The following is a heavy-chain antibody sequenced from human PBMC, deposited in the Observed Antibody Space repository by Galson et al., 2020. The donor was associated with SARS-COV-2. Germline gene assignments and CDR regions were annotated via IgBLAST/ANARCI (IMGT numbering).Heavy chain of an antibody. J-gene: IGHJ4*02. CDR3: AREHFSLTGYFDY. Sequence: GGSLRLSCEASGFTFSSYAMHWVRQAPGKGLEWVAVISYDGSNKYYADSVKGRFTISRDNSKNTLYLQMNSLRAEDTAVYYCAREHFSLTGYFDYWGQGTLVTVSS. D-gene: IGHD3-9*01. CDR1: GFTFSSYA. V-gene: IGHV3-30-3*01. CDR2: ISYDGSNK.